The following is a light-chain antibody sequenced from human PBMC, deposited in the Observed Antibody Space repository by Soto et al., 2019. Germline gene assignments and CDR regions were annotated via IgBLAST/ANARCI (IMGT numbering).Light chain of an antibody. CDR1: QSVSSY. CDR3: QQRSNWPPT. J-gene: IGKJ1*01. Sequence: EIVLTQSPATLSLSPGERATLSCRASQSVSSYLAWYQQNPGQAPRLLIYDASNRATGIPARLSGSGSGTDFTLTISSLEPEDFAVYYCQQRSNWPPTFGQGTKVEIQ. V-gene: IGKV3-11*01. CDR2: DAS.